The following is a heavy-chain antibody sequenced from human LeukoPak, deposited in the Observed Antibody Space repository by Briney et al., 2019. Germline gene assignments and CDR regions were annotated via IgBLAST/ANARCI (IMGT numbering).Heavy chain of an antibody. CDR1: GFTFSSHG. CDR2: ISYDGSDK. Sequence: PGGSLRLSCAASGFTFSSHGIHWVRQAPGKGLEWVAVISYDGSDKYCADSVKGRFTISRDNSKNKVYLQMNSLRPEDTAVYYCAKRRTVDTSMVTHYYGMDVRGQGTTVTVSS. V-gene: IGHV3-30*18. J-gene: IGHJ6*02. D-gene: IGHD5-18*01. CDR3: AKRRTVDTSMVTHYYGMDV.